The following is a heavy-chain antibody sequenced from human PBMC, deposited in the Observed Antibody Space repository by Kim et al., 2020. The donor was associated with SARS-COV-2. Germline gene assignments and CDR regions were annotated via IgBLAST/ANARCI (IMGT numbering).Heavy chain of an antibody. D-gene: IGHD3-10*01. CDR1: GFTFDDYA. Sequence: GGSLRLSCAASGFTFDDYAMHWVRQAPGKGLEWVSGISWNSGSIGYADSVKGRFTISRDNAKNSLYLQMNSLRAEDTALYYCAKARGQGYFDYCCQGTLVTVSS. CDR3: AKARGQGYFDY. J-gene: IGHJ4*02. V-gene: IGHV3-9*01. CDR2: ISWNSGSI.